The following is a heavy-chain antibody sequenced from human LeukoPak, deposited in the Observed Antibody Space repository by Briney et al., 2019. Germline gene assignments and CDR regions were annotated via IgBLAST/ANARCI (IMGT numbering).Heavy chain of an antibody. Sequence: GGSLRLSRAASGFTFSSYSMNWVRQAPGKGLEWVSYISSSSSTIYYADSVKGRFTISRDNAKNSLYLQMNSLRAEDTAVYYCARRMAWGDFDYWGQGTLVTVSS. CDR3: ARRMAWGDFDY. V-gene: IGHV3-48*01. J-gene: IGHJ4*02. CDR2: ISSSSSTI. D-gene: IGHD3-16*01. CDR1: GFTFSSYS.